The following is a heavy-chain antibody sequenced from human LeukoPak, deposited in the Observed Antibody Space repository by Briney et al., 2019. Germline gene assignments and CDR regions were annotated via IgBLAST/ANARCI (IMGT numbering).Heavy chain of an antibody. CDR1: GYSTSSGYY. Sequence: SETLSLTCAVSGYSTSSGYYWGWIRPPPGKGLEWIGSIYHSGSTYYNPSLKSRVTISVDTSKNQFSLKLSSVTAADTAVYYCARTTVTHTALGYWGQGTLVTVSS. J-gene: IGHJ4*02. D-gene: IGHD4-17*01. CDR3: ARTTVTHTALGY. V-gene: IGHV4-38-2*01. CDR2: IYHSGST.